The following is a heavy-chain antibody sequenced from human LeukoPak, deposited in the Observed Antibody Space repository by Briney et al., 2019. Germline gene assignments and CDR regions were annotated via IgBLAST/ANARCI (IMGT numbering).Heavy chain of an antibody. CDR2: ISGSGGST. CDR1: GFTFSSYG. D-gene: IGHD5/OR15-5a*01. V-gene: IGHV3-23*01. J-gene: IGHJ6*03. Sequence: GGTLRLSCAASGFTFSSYGMSWVRQAPGKGLEWVSAISGSGGSTYYADSVKGRFTISRDNSKNTLYLQMNSLRAEDTAVYYCAKDTVKVSTIRRVPHYMDVWGKGTTVTISS. CDR3: AKDTVKVSTIRRVPHYMDV.